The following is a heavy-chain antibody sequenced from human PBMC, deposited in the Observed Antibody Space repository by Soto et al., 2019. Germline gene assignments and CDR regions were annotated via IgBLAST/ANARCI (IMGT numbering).Heavy chain of an antibody. CDR2: IIPIFGTA. J-gene: IGHJ6*02. Sequence: SVKVSCKASGGTFSSYAISWVRQAPGQGLEWMGGIIPIFGTANYAQKFQGRVTITADESTSTAYMELSSLRSEDTAVYYCASSIAAAALPYYYYGMDVWGQGTTVTVSS. D-gene: IGHD6-13*01. V-gene: IGHV1-69*13. CDR1: GGTFSSYA. CDR3: ASSIAAAALPYYYYGMDV.